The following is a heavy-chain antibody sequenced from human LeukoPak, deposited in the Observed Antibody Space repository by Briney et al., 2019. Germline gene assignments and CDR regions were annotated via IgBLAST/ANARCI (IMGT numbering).Heavy chain of an antibody. CDR2: IYYSGST. CDR3: AREVAHGGKSHYFDY. CDR1: GGTISSYY. V-gene: IGHV4-59*01. D-gene: IGHD4-23*01. Sequence: SETLSLTCTVSGGTISSYYWSWIRQPPGKGLEWIGSIYYSGSTNYNPSLKSRVTISVDTSKNQFSLKLSSVTAADTAVYYCAREVAHGGKSHYFDYWGQGTLVTVSS. J-gene: IGHJ4*02.